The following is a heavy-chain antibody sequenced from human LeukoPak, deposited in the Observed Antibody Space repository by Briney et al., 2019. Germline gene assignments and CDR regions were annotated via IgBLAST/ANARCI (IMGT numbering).Heavy chain of an antibody. D-gene: IGHD1-1*01. CDR2: ITSSSSDI. CDR3: AREELERRGGDGFDF. Sequence: PGGSLRLSCAASGFTFSSYTMDWVRQAPGEGLDWVSSITSSSSDIYYADSVRGRFTISRDNAKNSLYLQMNSLSAEDTAVYYCAREELERRGGDGFDFWGQGTMVTVSS. CDR1: GFTFSSYT. V-gene: IGHV3-21*01. J-gene: IGHJ3*01.